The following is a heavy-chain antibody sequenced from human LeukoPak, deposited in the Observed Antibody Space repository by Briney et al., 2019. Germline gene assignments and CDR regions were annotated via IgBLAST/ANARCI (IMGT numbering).Heavy chain of an antibody. V-gene: IGHV3-23*01. J-gene: IGHJ5*02. CDR3: AKEEGETYFNNWLDP. Sequence: GGSLRLPCAASGFTFSSYARSWVRQAPGKVLEWVSAVSGSGGSTYYAGSVEGRFTISRDNFKNTLYLQINSLRAEDTAVYYCAKEEGETYFNNWLDPWGRGTLVTVSS. CDR2: VSGSGGST. D-gene: IGHD2/OR15-2a*01. CDR1: GFTFSSYA.